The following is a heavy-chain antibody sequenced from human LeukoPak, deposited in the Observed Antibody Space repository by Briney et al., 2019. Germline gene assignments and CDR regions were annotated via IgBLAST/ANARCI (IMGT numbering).Heavy chain of an antibody. CDR1: VGTFSRYP. V-gene: IGHV1-69*06. CDR3: ARDPGDEYASGWYPPGFDP. D-gene: IGHD6-19*01. CDR2: IIPIFGTA. Sequence: SVKVSCKASVGTFSRYPISWVRQAPGQGLEWMGGIIPIFGTANYAQKFHGRVTITADKSTSTAYMELSSLRSADTAVYYCARDPGDEYASGWYPPGFDPWGQGTLVTVSS. J-gene: IGHJ5*02.